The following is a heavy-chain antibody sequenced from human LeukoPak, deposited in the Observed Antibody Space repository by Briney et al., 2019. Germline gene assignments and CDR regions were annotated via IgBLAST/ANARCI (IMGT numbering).Heavy chain of an antibody. J-gene: IGHJ3*02. Sequence: GGSLRLSCAASGFTFSSYDMHWVRQATGKGLEWVSAIGTAGDTYYPGSVKGRFTISREDAKNSLYLQMNSLRAGDTAVYYCARGFSRFDAFDIWGQGTMVTVSS. CDR2: IGTAGDT. CDR1: GFTFSSYD. CDR3: ARGFSRFDAFDI. V-gene: IGHV3-13*01. D-gene: IGHD2/OR15-2a*01.